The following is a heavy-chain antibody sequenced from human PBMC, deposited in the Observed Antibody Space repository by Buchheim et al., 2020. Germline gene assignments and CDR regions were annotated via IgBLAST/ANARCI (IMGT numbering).Heavy chain of an antibody. Sequence: QVQLQESGPGLVKPSETLSLTCTVSGGSVSSGSYYWSWIRQPPGKGLEWIGYIYYSGSTNYNPSLKSRVTISVDTSKNQFSLKLSSVTAADTAVYYCARAPEFGGVIGYYFDYWGQGTL. CDR2: IYYSGST. CDR3: ARAPEFGGVIGYYFDY. V-gene: IGHV4-61*01. D-gene: IGHD3-16*02. J-gene: IGHJ4*02. CDR1: GGSVSSGSYY.